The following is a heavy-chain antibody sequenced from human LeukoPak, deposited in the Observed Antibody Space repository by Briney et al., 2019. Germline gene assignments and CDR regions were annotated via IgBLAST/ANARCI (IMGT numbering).Heavy chain of an antibody. D-gene: IGHD1-7*01. CDR1: GGSISSGDYY. J-gene: IGHJ4*02. CDR3: AREAITGTTFHYFDY. Sequence: SETLSLTCTVSGGSISSGDYYWSWIRQPPGKGLEWIGYIYYSGSTYYNPSLKSRVTISVDTSKNQFSRKLSSVTAADTAVYYCAREAITGTTFHYFDYWGQGTLVTVSS. CDR2: IYYSGST. V-gene: IGHV4-30-4*01.